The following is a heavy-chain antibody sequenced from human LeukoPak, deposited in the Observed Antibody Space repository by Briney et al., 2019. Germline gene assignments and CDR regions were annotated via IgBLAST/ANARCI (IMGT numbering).Heavy chain of an antibody. CDR1: GYTFTTYY. J-gene: IGHJ3*02. V-gene: IGHV1-46*01. CDR3: ARVRDGYNDAYDI. D-gene: IGHD5-24*01. Sequence: ASVKVSCKASGYTFTTYYIHWVRQAPGQGLECMGIISPSGTITSYAQKFQGRVTMTSDMSTRTVYMELSSLRSEDTAVYYCARVRDGYNDAYDIWGRGTMVTVSS. CDR2: ISPSGTIT.